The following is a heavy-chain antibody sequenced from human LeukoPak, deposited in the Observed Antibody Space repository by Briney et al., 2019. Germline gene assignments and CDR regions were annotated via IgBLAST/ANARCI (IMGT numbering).Heavy chain of an antibody. CDR3: ASDREYYYGSGSFDY. Sequence: SGGSLRLSCAAAGFTFSSDWMSWVRQAPGKGMEWVANIKQDGSEKYYVDSVKGRFTISRDNAKNSLYLQMNSLRAEDTAVYYCASDREYYYGSGSFDYWGQGTLVTVSS. CDR1: GFTFSSDW. V-gene: IGHV3-7*04. CDR2: IKQDGSEK. D-gene: IGHD3-10*01. J-gene: IGHJ4*02.